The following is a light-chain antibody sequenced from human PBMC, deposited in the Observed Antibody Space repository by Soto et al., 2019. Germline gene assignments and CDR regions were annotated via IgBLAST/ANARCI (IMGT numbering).Light chain of an antibody. V-gene: IGLV6-57*02. CDR3: QSYDDNNRGV. CDR2: EDN. Sequence: NFMLTQPHSLSESPGKTITISCTGSGGSIASNYVQWYQQRPGSAPTTVIYEDNQRPSGVPDRFAGSIDTSSNSASLTISGLQTEDEADYYCQSYDDNNRGVFGGGTKLTVL. J-gene: IGLJ3*02. CDR1: GGSIASNY.